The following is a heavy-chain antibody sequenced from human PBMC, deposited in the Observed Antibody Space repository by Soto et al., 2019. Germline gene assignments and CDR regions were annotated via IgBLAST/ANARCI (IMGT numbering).Heavy chain of an antibody. CDR3: AKEAGWYDLHYYYGMDV. D-gene: IGHD6-19*01. J-gene: IGHJ6*02. V-gene: IGHV3-43D*04. Sequence: GGSLRLSCAASGFTFDDYAMHWVRQAPGKGLGWVSLISWDGGSTYYADSVKGRFTISRDNSKNSLYLQMNSLRAEDTALYYCAKEAGWYDLHYYYGMDVWGQGTTVTVSS. CDR2: ISWDGGST. CDR1: GFTFDDYA.